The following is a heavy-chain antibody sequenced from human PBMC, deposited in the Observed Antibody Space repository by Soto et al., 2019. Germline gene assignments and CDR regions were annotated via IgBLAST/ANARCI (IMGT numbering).Heavy chain of an antibody. CDR3: ARRGTSSSAPNFDP. J-gene: IGHJ5*02. CDR2: ITSSGSNT. V-gene: IGHV3-11*01. Sequence: QVQLVESGGGLVKPGGSLRLSCAASGFTFSGYNMSWIRQAPGKGLEWVSYITSSGSNTFDAKSVKGRFTISRDNTMNLLYLQMNSLSAEDTAVCYCARRGTSSSAPNFDPWGQGTGVTASS. D-gene: IGHD6-6*01. CDR1: GFTFSGYN.